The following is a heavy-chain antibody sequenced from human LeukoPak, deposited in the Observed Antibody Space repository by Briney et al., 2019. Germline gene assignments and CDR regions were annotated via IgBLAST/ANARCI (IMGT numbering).Heavy chain of an antibody. D-gene: IGHD6-19*01. CDR3: ARDRSAVAGGYYFDY. CDR2: ISSSSGTI. J-gene: IGHJ4*02. CDR1: GFTFSSYS. Sequence: PGGSLRLSCAASGFTFSSYSMNWVRQAPGKGLEWVSYISSSSGTIYYADSVKGRFTISRDNAKNSLYLQMNSLRAEDTAVYYCARDRSAVAGGYYFDYWGQGTLVTVSS. V-gene: IGHV3-48*01.